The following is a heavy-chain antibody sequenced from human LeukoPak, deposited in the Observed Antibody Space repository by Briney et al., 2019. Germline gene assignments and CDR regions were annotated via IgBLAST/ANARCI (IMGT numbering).Heavy chain of an antibody. CDR2: INHSGST. D-gene: IGHD6-19*01. J-gene: IGHJ4*02. CDR1: GGSFSGYY. Sequence: PSETLSLTCAVYGGSFSGYYWSWIRQPPGKGLEWIGEINHSGSTNYNPSLKSRVTISVDTSKNQFSLKLSSVTAADTAVYYCVISGWLNYFDYWGQGTLVTVSS. CDR3: VISGWLNYFDY. V-gene: IGHV4-34*01.